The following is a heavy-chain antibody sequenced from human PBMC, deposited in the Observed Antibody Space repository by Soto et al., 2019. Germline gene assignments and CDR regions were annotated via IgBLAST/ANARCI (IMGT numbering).Heavy chain of an antibody. CDR3: ARGCSGGSGYSG. J-gene: IGHJ4*02. CDR1: GFTFSSYG. Sequence: QVQLVESGGGVVQPGRSLRLSCAASGFTFSSYGMHWVRQAPGKGLEWVAVIWYDGSNKYYADSVKGRFTISRDNSKNTLYLQMNSLRAEDTAVYYCARGCSGGSGYSGWGQGTLVTVSS. V-gene: IGHV3-33*01. CDR2: IWYDGSNK. D-gene: IGHD2-15*01.